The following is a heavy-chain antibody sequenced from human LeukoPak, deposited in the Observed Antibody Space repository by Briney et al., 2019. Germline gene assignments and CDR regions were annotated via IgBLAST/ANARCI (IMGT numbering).Heavy chain of an antibody. CDR1: GYTFTGYY. Sequence: ASVKVSCKASGYTFTGYYMHWVRQAPGQGLEWMGWINPNSGGTNYAQKFQGRVTMTTDTSTSTAYMELRSLRSDDTAVYYCARDRGGLRDILTGSDYWGQGTLVTVSS. CDR2: INPNSGGT. J-gene: IGHJ4*02. V-gene: IGHV1-2*02. CDR3: ARDRGGLRDILTGSDY. D-gene: IGHD3-9*01.